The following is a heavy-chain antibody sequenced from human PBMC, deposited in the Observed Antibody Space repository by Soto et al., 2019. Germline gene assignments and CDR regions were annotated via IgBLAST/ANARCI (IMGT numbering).Heavy chain of an antibody. CDR1: GGSISSYY. V-gene: IGHV4-59*08. CDR2: IYYSGST. J-gene: IGHJ4*02. Sequence: SGTLSLTCTVSGGSISSYYWSWIRQPPGKGLEWIGYIYYSGSTNYNPSLKSRVTISVDTSKNQFSLKLSSVTAADTAVYYCASTRMIVAHFDYWGQGTLVSVSS. CDR3: ASTRMIVAHFDY. D-gene: IGHD3-22*01.